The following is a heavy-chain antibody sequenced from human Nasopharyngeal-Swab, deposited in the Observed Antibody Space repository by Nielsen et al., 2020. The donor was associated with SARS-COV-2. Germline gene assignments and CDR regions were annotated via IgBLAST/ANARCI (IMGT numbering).Heavy chain of an antibody. D-gene: IGHD3-16*01. CDR2: ISWNSGSI. CDR3: AKNSYYDYVL. V-gene: IGHV3-9*01. Sequence: WIRQPPGKGLEWVSGISWNSGSIGYADSVKGRFTISRDNAKNSLYLQMNSLRAEDTALYYCAKNSYYDYVLGDQGTLVTVSS. J-gene: IGHJ4*02.